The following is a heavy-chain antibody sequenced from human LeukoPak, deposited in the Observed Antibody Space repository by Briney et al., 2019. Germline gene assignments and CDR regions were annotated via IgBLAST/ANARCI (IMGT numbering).Heavy chain of an antibody. V-gene: IGHV5-51*01. CDR2: IYPGDSDT. CDR1: GHSFSGYW. D-gene: IGHD2-2*02. Sequence: GESLKISCKGSGHSFSGYWIGWVRQMPGKGLECMGIIYPGDSDTIYSPSFQGQVTISADKSISTAYLQWSSLKASDTAMYYCARLPVVPAAIDYWGQGTLVTVSS. CDR3: ARLPVVPAAIDY. J-gene: IGHJ4*02.